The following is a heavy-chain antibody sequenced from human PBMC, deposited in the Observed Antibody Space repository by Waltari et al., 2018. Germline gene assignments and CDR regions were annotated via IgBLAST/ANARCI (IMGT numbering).Heavy chain of an antibody. CDR1: GYAISSGSY. V-gene: IGHV4-38-2*02. J-gene: IGHJ4*02. CDR2: IYHSGTT. D-gene: IGHD3-22*01. Sequence: QVQLQESGPGQVKPSETLSLTCAVSGYAISSGSYWGWIRQPPGKGLEWIGSIYHSGTTFYNPSLKSRVAISVDTSKNQFSLKLSSVTAADTAVYYCAGEYYGSGSGYFSDYWGQGTLVTVSS. CDR3: AGEYYGSGSGYFSDY.